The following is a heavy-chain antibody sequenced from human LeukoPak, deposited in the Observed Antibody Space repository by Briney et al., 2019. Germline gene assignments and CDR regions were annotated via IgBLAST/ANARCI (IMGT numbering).Heavy chain of an antibody. CDR1: GFTFDNYG. J-gene: IGHJ3*02. D-gene: IGHD3-22*01. CDR2: INWNGGST. CDR3: ARIDTYCYDSSGYYSAFDI. V-gene: IGHV3-20*04. Sequence: GGSLRLSCAASGFTFDNYGMSWVRQAPGKGLEWVSGINWNGGSTGYADSVKGRFTISRDNAKNSLYLQMNSLRAEDTALYYCARIDTYCYDSSGYYSAFDIWGQGTIVTVSS.